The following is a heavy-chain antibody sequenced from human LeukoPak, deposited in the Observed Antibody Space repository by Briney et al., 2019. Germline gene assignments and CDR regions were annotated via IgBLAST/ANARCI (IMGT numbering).Heavy chain of an antibody. CDR1: GDSMKNYY. D-gene: IGHD2-2*03. Sequence: SETLSLTCTVSGDSMKNYYWIWIRQSPGKGLEWIGYIYHSGSTYYNPSLKSRVTMSVDTSKEQFSLKLSFVTAADTAVYYCARAGYCSSTSCQWVPLVWGQGTTVTVSS. V-gene: IGHV4-59*01. CDR3: ARAGYCSSTSCQWVPLV. J-gene: IGHJ6*02. CDR2: IYHSGST.